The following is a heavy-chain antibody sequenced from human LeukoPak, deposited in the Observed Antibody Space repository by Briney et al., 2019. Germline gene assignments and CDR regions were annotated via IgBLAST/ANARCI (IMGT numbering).Heavy chain of an antibody. CDR3: TRVADYSSWATIDY. D-gene: IGHD6-6*01. J-gene: IGHJ4*02. Sequence: GGSLRLSCAASGFAFSRYSMNWVRQAPGKGLEWVSSISSSLSYIYYADSVKGRFTISRDNAKNSLDLQMNSLRAEDTAVYYCTRVADYSSWATIDYWGQGTLVTVSS. CDR1: GFAFSRYS. CDR2: ISSSLSYI. V-gene: IGHV3-21*01.